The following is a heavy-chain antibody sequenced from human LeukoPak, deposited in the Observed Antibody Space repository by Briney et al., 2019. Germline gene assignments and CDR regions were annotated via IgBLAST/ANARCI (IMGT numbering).Heavy chain of an antibody. V-gene: IGHV3-23*01. CDR3: ANWGGTSSIGTIWYGPLDY. CDR1: GFSFAKYI. D-gene: IGHD1-14*01. CDR2: IRGGDDVT. J-gene: IGHJ4*02. Sequence: TGGSLRLSCTASGFSFAKYIMTWVRHGPGKGLEWVSSIRGGDDVTFYADSVKGRFTTTRDDSRSTLYLEINSLRADDTGVYYCANWGGTSSIGTIWYGPLDYWGQGSHVAVSS.